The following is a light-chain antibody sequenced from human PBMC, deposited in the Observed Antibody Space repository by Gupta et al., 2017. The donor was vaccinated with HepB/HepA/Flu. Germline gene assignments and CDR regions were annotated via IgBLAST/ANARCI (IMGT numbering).Light chain of an antibody. V-gene: IGKV3-15*01. CDR3: QQYNYWPLS. CDR2: VAS. Sequence: IVLTQFPGTLSLSPGDRVTLSCWASQNVRRNLAWYQQKPGQPPRLLMYVASNRTSTVPPSFSGCGSVTDFSRTISSLQSEDFGVYFCQQYNYWPLSFGGGTKVEIK. J-gene: IGKJ4*01. CDR1: QNVRRN.